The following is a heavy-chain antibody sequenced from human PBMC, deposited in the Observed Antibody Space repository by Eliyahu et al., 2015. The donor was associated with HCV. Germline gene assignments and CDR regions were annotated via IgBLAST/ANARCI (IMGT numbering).Heavy chain of an antibody. J-gene: IGHJ4*02. V-gene: IGHV3-21*02. CDR1: GFLFNDYS. D-gene: IGHD3-10*01. CDR2: ISSTSRYR. Sequence: EVQLVESGGGLVRPGGSLRLSCAASGFLFNDYSMNWVRQAPGKGXEWVASISSTSRYRYYIESVKGRFTISRDNARNTLYLQMDTVRAEDSGTYYCARDTESWGSGSNYWGQGTLVTVSS. CDR3: ARDTESWGSGSNY.